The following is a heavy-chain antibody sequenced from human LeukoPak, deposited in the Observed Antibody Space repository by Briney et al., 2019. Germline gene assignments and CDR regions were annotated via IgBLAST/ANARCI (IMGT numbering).Heavy chain of an antibody. CDR1: GGSISSGSYY. CDR3: ARDSSGNYFDY. J-gene: IGHJ4*02. D-gene: IGHD1-26*01. V-gene: IGHV4-39*07. CDR2: IYYSGTT. Sequence: PSETLSLTSTVSGGSISSGSYYWGWIRQPPGKGLEWIGSIYYSGTTYNPSLKSRVTISIDTSKNQFSLKLSSVTAADTAIYYCARDSSGNYFDYWGQGTLVTVSS.